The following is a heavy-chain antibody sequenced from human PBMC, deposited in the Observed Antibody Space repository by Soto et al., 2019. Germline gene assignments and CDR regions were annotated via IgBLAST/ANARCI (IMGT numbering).Heavy chain of an antibody. CDR3: ARGYDYVWGSYRSDAFDI. Sequence: ASAKVSCKASGYTFTSYYMHWVRQAPGQGLEWMGVIEASGRSTAYTQKFQGRIIMTRDTSANTAHMELSSLTSEDTAVYYCARGYDYVWGSYRSDAFDIWGQGTMVTVSS. CDR1: GYTFTSYY. V-gene: IGHV1-46*01. J-gene: IGHJ3*02. D-gene: IGHD3-16*02. CDR2: IEASGRST.